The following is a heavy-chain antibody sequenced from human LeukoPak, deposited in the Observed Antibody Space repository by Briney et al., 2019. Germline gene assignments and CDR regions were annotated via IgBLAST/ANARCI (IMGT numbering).Heavy chain of an antibody. V-gene: IGHV3-21*04. D-gene: IGHD6-19*01. CDR3: ARAQSSGWYFYFDY. CDR2: ISSDSSYI. Sequence: GGSLRLSCAASGFNFNTYTMNWVRQAPGKGLEWVSSISSDSSYIYYADAVHGRFTVSRDNAKYSLYLQMNSLRAEDTAVYYCARAQSSGWYFYFDYWGQGTLVTVSS. J-gene: IGHJ4*02. CDR1: GFNFNTYT.